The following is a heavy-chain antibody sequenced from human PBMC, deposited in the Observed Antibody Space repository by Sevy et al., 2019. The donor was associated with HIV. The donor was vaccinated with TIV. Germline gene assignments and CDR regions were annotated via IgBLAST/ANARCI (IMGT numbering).Heavy chain of an antibody. D-gene: IGHD3-22*01. CDR3: ARSQYYDSSGYYFGKDYYYYMDV. CDR2: IYYSGST. Sequence: SETLSLTCTVSGGSISSGGYYWSWIRQHPGKGLEWIGYIYYSGSTYYNPSLKSRVTISVDTSKNQFSLKLSSVTAADTAVYYCARSQYYDSSGYYFGKDYYYYMDVWGKGTTVTVSS. CDR1: GGSISSGGYY. J-gene: IGHJ6*03. V-gene: IGHV4-31*03.